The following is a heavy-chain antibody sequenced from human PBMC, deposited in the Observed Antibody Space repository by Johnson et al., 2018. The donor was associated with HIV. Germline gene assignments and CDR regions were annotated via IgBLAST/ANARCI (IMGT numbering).Heavy chain of an antibody. Sequence: QVQLVESGGGVVQPGRSLRLSCTASGFTFSSYAMHWVRQAPGKGLEWVAVISYDGSNKYYADSVKGRFTISRDNSKNTLYLQMNSRRAEDTAVYYCAREWDPRTPDAFDIWGQGTMVTVSS. J-gene: IGHJ3*02. CDR3: AREWDPRTPDAFDI. CDR1: GFTFSSYA. D-gene: IGHD1-26*01. CDR2: ISYDGSNK. V-gene: IGHV3-30*04.